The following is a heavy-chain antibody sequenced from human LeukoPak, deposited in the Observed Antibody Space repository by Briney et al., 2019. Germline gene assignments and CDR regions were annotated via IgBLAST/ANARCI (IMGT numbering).Heavy chain of an antibody. J-gene: IGHJ6*02. V-gene: IGHV1-69*13. CDR2: IILIFGTA. Sequence: ASVKVSCKASGGTFSSYAISWVRQAPGQGLEWMGGIILIFGTANYAQKFQGRVTITADESTSTAYMELSSLRSEDTAVYYCARVVTRPRGPDVYYYYGMDVWGQGTTVTVSS. CDR3: ARVVTRPRGPDVYYYYGMDV. CDR1: GGTFSSYA. D-gene: IGHD1-14*01.